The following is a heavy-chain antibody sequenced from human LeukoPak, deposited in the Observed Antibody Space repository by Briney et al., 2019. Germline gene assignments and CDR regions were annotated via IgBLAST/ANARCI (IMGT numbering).Heavy chain of an antibody. CDR2: IYYSGST. V-gene: IGHV4-59*01. D-gene: IGHD3-10*01. CDR1: GGSISSYY. CDR3: ASLGTLWFGELMGFDP. Sequence: SETLSLTCTVTGGSISSYYWSWIRQPPGKGLEWIGYIYYSGSTNYNPSLKSPVTISVDTSKNQFSLKLSSVTAADTAVYYCASLGTLWFGELMGFDPWGQGTLVTVSS. J-gene: IGHJ5*02.